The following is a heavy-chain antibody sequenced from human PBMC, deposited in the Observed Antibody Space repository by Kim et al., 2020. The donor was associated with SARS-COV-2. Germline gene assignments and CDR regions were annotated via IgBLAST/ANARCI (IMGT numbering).Heavy chain of an antibody. J-gene: IGHJ4*02. Sequence: GGSLRLSCAASGFTFSSYAMSWVRQAPGNGLEWVSAISGSGGSTYYADSVKGRFTISRDNSKNTLYLQMNSLRAEDTAVYYCAKVRLGPQLVTYYFDYWGQGTLVTVSS. D-gene: IGHD6-6*01. V-gene: IGHV3-23*01. CDR3: AKVRLGPQLVTYYFDY. CDR1: GFTFSSYA. CDR2: ISGSGGST.